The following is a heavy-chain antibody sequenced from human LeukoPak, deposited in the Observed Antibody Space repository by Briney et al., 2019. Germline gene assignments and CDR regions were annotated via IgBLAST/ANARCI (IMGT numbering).Heavy chain of an antibody. CDR1: GFTFSSYG. V-gene: IGHV3-30*02. CDR3: AKDLYSSSGRLFDY. J-gene: IGHJ4*02. CDR2: IWYDGSNK. D-gene: IGHD6-6*01. Sequence: GGSLRFSCAASGFTFSSYGMHWVRQAPGKGLEWVSFIWYDGSNKYYADSVKGRFTISRDNSKNTLYLQMNSLRAEDRAVYYCAKDLYSSSGRLFDYWGQGTLVTVSS.